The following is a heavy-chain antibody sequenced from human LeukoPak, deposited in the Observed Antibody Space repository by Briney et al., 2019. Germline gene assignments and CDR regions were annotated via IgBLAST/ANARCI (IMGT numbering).Heavy chain of an antibody. D-gene: IGHD5-18*01. J-gene: IGHJ4*02. CDR1: GFTFNSHA. CDR3: AKDFEVHSNGCRGYFDY. Sequence: QSGGSLRLSCAASGFTFNSHAITWVRQAPGKGLEWVSAISGSGGTTYYADSVKGRFTISRDNSKNTVYLQMNSLRPEDTAIYYCAKDFEVHSNGCRGYFDYWGQGTLVTVSS. V-gene: IGHV3-23*01. CDR2: ISGSGGTT.